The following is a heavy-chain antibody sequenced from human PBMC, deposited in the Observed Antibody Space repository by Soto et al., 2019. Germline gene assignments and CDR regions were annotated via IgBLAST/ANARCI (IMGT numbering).Heavy chain of an antibody. CDR3: ARGRYCSSTSCSFYNWFDP. J-gene: IGHJ5*02. Sequence: ASVKVSCKASGYTFTSYAMHWVRQAPGQRLEWMGWINAGNGNTKYSQKFQGRVTITRDTSASTAYMELSSLRSEDTAVYYCARGRYCSSTSCSFYNWFDPWGQGXLVTVYS. CDR1: GYTFTSYA. D-gene: IGHD2-2*01. V-gene: IGHV1-3*01. CDR2: INAGNGNT.